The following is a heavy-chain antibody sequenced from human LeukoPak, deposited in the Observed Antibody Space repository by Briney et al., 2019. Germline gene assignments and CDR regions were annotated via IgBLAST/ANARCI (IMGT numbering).Heavy chain of an antibody. J-gene: IGHJ4*02. Sequence: GASVKVSRKASGYTFTGYYMHWVRQAPGQGLEWMGWINPNSGGTNYAQKFQGRVTMTRDTSISTTYMELSRLRSDDTAVYYCARVPASIAVRPADYWGQGTLVTVSS. D-gene: IGHD6-6*01. V-gene: IGHV1-2*02. CDR2: INPNSGGT. CDR3: ARVPASIAVRPADY. CDR1: GYTFTGYY.